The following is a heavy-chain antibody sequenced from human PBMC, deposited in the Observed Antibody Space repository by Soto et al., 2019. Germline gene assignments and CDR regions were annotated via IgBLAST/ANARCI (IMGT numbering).Heavy chain of an antibody. Sequence: QMYLVESGGGSVKPGESLRLSCAASGFSFSDYYMSWIRQAPGKGLEWLSYISGSGTYTDYADSVKGRFTISRDNAKNSLYLQMNNQGVEDTAVYYCARDRGPWGQGTLVTVSS. CDR1: GFSFSDYY. V-gene: IGHV3-11*06. CDR3: ARDRGP. CDR2: ISGSGTYT. J-gene: IGHJ4*02.